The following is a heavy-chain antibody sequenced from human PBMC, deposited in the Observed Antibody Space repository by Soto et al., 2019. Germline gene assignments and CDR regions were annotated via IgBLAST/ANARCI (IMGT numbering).Heavy chain of an antibody. V-gene: IGHV4-31*03. CDR2: IYYSGST. J-gene: IGHJ6*02. Sequence: SETLSLTCTVSGGSISSGGYYWSWIRQHPGKGLEWIGYIYYSGSTYYNPSLKSRVTISVDTSKNQFSLKLSSVTAADTAVYYCARDYYGSGNLYYYYYGMDVWGQGTTVTVSS. D-gene: IGHD3-10*01. CDR1: GGSISSGGYY. CDR3: ARDYYGSGNLYYYYYGMDV.